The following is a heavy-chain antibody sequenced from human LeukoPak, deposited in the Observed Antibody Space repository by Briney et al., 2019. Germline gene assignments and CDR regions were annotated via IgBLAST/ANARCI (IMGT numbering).Heavy chain of an antibody. D-gene: IGHD3-22*01. CDR2: INNDGSTV. Sequence: GGSLRLSCTASGFTFNNYWMHWVRQVPGKGLVWVSHINNDGSTVTYADSVKGRFTISRDNAKDTLYLQMNSLRAEDTAVYYCARDVRYYYDSSGYYRFDYWGQGTLVTVSS. J-gene: IGHJ4*02. V-gene: IGHV3-74*01. CDR3: ARDVRYYYDSSGYYRFDY. CDR1: GFTFNNYW.